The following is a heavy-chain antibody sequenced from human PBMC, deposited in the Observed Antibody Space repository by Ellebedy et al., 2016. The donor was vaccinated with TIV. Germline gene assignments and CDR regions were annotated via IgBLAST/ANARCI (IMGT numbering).Heavy chain of an antibody. V-gene: IGHV3-21*01. Sequence: GESLKISXTTSKFAFSKYNMNWVRQAPGAGLEWVSSMSGTATYIYYADSVKGRFSISRDDAKKSLYLQMDSLTPDDTAVYFCARTVLGDHDAIDIWGQGTMVTVSS. CDR1: KFAFSKYN. CDR2: MSGTATYI. J-gene: IGHJ3*02. CDR3: ARTVLGDHDAIDI. D-gene: IGHD3-16*01.